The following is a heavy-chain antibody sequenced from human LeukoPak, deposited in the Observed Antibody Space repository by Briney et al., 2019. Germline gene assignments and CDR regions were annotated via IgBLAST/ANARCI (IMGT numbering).Heavy chain of an antibody. CDR2: ITGTSIST. Sequence: GGSLRLSCAASGFTFSSSAMSWVRQAPGEGLEWVSAITGTSISTYYADSVKGRFTISRDNSKTTLYLQMNSLRAEDTAVYYCAKETFGYFDSWGQGTLVTVSS. V-gene: IGHV3-23*01. J-gene: IGHJ4*02. CDR3: AKETFGYFDS. CDR1: GFTFSSSA. D-gene: IGHD3-16*01.